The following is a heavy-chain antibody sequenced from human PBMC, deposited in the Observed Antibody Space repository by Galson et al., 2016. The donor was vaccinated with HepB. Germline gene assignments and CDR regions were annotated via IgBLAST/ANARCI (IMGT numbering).Heavy chain of an antibody. CDR1: GFSINTERVG. Sequence: PALVKPTQSLTLTCSFSGFSINTERVGVGWIRQSPGKALEWLALISWDGEGRYSPSLTGRLTVTMDTSSNQVVLTITNMDPVDTATYFFAHRVLPSRVDAFDVWGQGTLVTVSS. D-gene: IGHD3-10*01. V-gene: IGHV2-5*02. CDR2: ISWDGEG. CDR3: AHRVLPSRVDAFDV. J-gene: IGHJ3*01.